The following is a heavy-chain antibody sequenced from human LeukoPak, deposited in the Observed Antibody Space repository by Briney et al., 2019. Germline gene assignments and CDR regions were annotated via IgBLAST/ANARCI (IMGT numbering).Heavy chain of an antibody. CDR2: IIPIFGTA. CDR3: ARDRPYTGGWRGFDY. J-gene: IGHJ4*02. CDR1: GGTFSSYA. V-gene: IGHV1-69*01. D-gene: IGHD6-19*01. Sequence: SVKVSCKASGGTFSSYAISWVRQAPGQGLEWMGGIIPIFGTANYAQKFQGRVTITADESTSTAYMELSSLRSEDTAVYYCARDRPYTGGWRGFDYWGQGTLVTVSS.